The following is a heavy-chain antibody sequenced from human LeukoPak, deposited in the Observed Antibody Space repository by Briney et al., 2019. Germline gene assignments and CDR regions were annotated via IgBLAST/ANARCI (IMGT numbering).Heavy chain of an antibody. Sequence: PTETLSLTCTVSDVSISNYYWSWIRQPPGKGLEWIGYIYYSGTTNNNPSLKSRVTISVDTSKNQFSLKLSSVTAADTAVYYCARGGGYASPIGYWGQGALVTVSS. CDR2: IYYSGTT. CDR3: ARGGGYASPIGY. V-gene: IGHV4-59*01. CDR1: DVSISNYY. J-gene: IGHJ4*02. D-gene: IGHD5-12*01.